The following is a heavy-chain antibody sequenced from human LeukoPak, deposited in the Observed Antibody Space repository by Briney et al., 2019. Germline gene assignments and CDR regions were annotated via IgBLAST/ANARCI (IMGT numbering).Heavy chain of an antibody. CDR3: ARDLIRGVIRTDAFDI. J-gene: IGHJ3*02. D-gene: IGHD3-10*01. Sequence: ASVEVSCKASGGTFSSYAINWVRQAPGQGLEWMGRIIPILGIANYAQKFQGRVTITADKSTSTAYMELSSLRSEDTAVYYCARDLIRGVIRTDAFDIWGQGTMVTASS. CDR1: GGTFSSYA. V-gene: IGHV1-69*04. CDR2: IIPILGIA.